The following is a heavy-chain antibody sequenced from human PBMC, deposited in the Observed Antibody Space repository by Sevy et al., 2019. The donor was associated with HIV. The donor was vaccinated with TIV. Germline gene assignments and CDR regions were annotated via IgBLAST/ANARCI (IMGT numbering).Heavy chain of an antibody. J-gene: IGHJ6*02. CDR3: ARDRLGYCSSTSCYPYGMDV. CDR1: GFTVSSNY. Sequence: GGSLRLSCAASGFTVSSNYMTWVRQAPGKGLEWVSVIYSGGNTYYADSVKGRFTISRDNSKSTRDLQMNSLRVEETAVYYCARDRLGYCSSTSCYPYGMDVWGQGTTVTVSS. V-gene: IGHV3-53*01. CDR2: IYSGGNT. D-gene: IGHD2-2*01.